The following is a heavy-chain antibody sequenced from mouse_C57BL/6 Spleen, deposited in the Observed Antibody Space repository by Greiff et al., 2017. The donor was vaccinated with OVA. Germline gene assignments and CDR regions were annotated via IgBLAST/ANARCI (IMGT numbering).Heavy chain of an antibody. J-gene: IGHJ1*03. CDR2: INPNNGGT. V-gene: IGHV1-22*01. CDR3: ARTGTGWYFDV. D-gene: IGHD4-1*01. Sequence: EVQLQESGPELVKPGASVKMSCKASGYTFTDYNMHWVKQSHGKSLEWIGYINPNNGGTSYNQKFKGKATLTVNKSSSTAYMELRSLTSEDSAVYYCARTGTGWYFDVWGTGTTVTVSS. CDR1: GYTFTDYN.